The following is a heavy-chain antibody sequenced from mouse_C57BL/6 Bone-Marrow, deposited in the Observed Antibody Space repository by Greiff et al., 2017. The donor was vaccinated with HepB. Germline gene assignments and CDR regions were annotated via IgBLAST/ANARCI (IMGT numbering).Heavy chain of an antibody. Sequence: DVMLVESGGGLVKPGGSLKLSCAASGFTFSSYAMSWVRQTPEKRLEWVATISDGGSYTYYTDNVKGRFTISRDNAKNNLYLQMSHLKTEDTAMYYCARVESLYYYGSSYYFDYWGKGTTLTVSS. V-gene: IGHV5-4*03. J-gene: IGHJ2*01. D-gene: IGHD1-1*01. CDR1: GFTFSSYA. CDR2: ISDGGSYT. CDR3: ARVESLYYYGSSYYFDY.